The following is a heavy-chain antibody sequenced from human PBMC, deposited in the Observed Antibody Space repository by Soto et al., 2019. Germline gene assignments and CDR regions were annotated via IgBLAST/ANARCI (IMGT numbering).Heavy chain of an antibody. Sequence: ESGGGVVQPGRSLRLSCAASGFTFSSYGMHWVRQAPGKGLEWVAVIWYDGSNKYYADSVKGRFTISRDNSKNTLYLQMNSLRAEDTAVYYCARDTLFGVGATTVDYWGQGTLVTVSS. J-gene: IGHJ4*02. CDR1: GFTFSSYG. CDR2: IWYDGSNK. D-gene: IGHD1-26*01. CDR3: ARDTLFGVGATTVDY. V-gene: IGHV3-33*01.